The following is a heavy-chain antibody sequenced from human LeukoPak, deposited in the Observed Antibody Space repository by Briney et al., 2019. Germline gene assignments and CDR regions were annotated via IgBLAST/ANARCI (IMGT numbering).Heavy chain of an antibody. D-gene: IGHD6-19*01. V-gene: IGHV4-34*01. J-gene: IGHJ5*02. CDR3: ARGRIAVAGAVTGNNRFDP. CDR1: GGSFSGYY. CDR2: INHSGST. Sequence: SETLSLTCAVYGGSFSGYYWSWIRQPPGKGLEWIGEINHSGSTNYNPSLKSRVTISVDTSKNQFSLKLSSVTAADTAVYYCARGRIAVAGAVTGNNRFDPWGQGTLVTVSS.